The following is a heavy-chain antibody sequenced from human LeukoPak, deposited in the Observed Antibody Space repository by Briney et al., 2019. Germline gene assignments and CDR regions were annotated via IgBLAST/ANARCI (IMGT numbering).Heavy chain of an antibody. CDR3: ARGRHIVVVTAIPDGDY. CDR1: GFTFSSYS. V-gene: IGHV3-21*01. CDR2: ISSSSRYI. Sequence: GGSLRLSCAASGFTFSSYSMNWVRQAPGKGLEWVSSISSSSRYIYYADSVKGRFTISRDNAKNSLYLQMNSLRAEDTAVYYCARGRHIVVVTAIPDGDYWGQGTLVTVSS. J-gene: IGHJ4*02. D-gene: IGHD2-21*02.